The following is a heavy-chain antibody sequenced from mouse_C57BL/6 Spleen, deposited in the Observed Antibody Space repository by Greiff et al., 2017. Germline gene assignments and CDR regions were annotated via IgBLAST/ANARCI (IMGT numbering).Heavy chain of an antibody. CDR3: AWEVRGFDY. CDR2: ISDGGSYT. D-gene: IGHD4-1*01. CDR1: GFTFSSYA. Sequence: EVKLVESGGGLVKPGGSLKLSCAASGFTFSSYAMSWVRQTPEKRLEWVATISDGGSYTYYPDNVKGRFTISRDNAKNNLYLQMSHLKSEDTAMYYCAWEVRGFDYWGQGTSLTVSS. J-gene: IGHJ2*02. V-gene: IGHV5-4*03.